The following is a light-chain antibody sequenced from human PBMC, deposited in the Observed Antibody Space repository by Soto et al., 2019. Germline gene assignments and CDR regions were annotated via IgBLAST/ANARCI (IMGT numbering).Light chain of an antibody. J-gene: IGLJ3*02. CDR3: VLYMGNGIWV. CDR2: NTN. Sequence: QTVVTQEPSFSVSRGTTVTLTCALNYGSVSTNYFASWYQQTPGQAPRTLIYNTNTRSSGVPDRFSGSILGSKAALTITGAHADDESDYSCVLYMGNGIWVFGGGTQLTVL. CDR1: YGSVSTNYF. V-gene: IGLV8-61*01.